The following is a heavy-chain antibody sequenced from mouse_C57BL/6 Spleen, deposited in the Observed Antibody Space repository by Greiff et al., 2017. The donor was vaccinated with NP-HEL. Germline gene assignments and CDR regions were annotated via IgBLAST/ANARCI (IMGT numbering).Heavy chain of an antibody. CDR3: ASVALVAPRAMDY. CDR2: INPNNGGT. CDR1: GYTFTDYY. V-gene: IGHV1-26*01. Sequence: EVQLQQSGPELVKPGASVKISCKASGYTFTDYYMNWVKQSHGKSLEWIGDINPNNGGTSYNQKFKGKATLTVDKSSSTAYMELRSLTSEDSAVYYCASVALVAPRAMDYWGQGTSVTVSS. J-gene: IGHJ4*01. D-gene: IGHD1-1*01.